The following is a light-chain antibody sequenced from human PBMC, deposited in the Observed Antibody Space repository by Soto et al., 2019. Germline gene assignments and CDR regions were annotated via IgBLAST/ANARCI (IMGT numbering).Light chain of an antibody. CDR3: QQYYDRPLT. CDR1: QGVSTY. J-gene: IGKJ4*01. V-gene: IGKV3-15*01. CDR2: GPS. Sequence: EIVMTQSPATLSVSPGERATLFCRASQGVSTYLAWYQQKPGQAPRLLIYGPSTRATGIPARFSGSGSGTEFTLTISSLQSEDFAVYYCQQYYDRPLTFGGGTKVEVK.